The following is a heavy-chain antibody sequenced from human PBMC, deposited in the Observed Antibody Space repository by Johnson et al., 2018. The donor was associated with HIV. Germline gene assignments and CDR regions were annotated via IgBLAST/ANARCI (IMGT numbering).Heavy chain of an antibody. D-gene: IGHD3-3*01. J-gene: IGHJ3*02. CDR1: GFTFSSYW. CDR3: TTEAMVSDDNFWSGYAFDI. V-gene: IGHV3-30*03. Sequence: VQLVESGGGVVQSGRSLRLSCAASGFTFSSYWMSWVRQAPGKGLEWVAVISYDAQNKYYADSVKGRFTISRDNSKNTLYLQMNSLRAEDTAVYYCTTEAMVSDDNFWSGYAFDIWGQGTMVTVSS. CDR2: ISYDAQNK.